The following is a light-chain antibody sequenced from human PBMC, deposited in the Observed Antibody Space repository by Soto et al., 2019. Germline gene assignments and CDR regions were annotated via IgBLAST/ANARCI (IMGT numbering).Light chain of an antibody. V-gene: IGKV3-15*01. J-gene: IGKJ5*01. CDR2: RTS. CDR3: QQYGSLIT. Sequence: IVMTQSPATLSVSQGERATLSCRASQSISSNLAWYQQKPGQAPRLLMFRTSSRATGFPARFSGSGSGTEFNLTISSLQSEDFAVYFCQQYGSLITFGQGTRLEIK. CDR1: QSISSN.